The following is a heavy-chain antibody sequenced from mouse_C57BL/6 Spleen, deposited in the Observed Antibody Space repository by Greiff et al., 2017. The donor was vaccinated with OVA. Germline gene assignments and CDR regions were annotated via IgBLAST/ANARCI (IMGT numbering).Heavy chain of an antibody. CDR2: IDPETGGT. CDR3: TRRYYGSSD. Sequence: VHLVESGAELVRPGASVTLSCKASGYTFTDYEMHWVKQTPVHGLEWIGAIDPETGGTAYNQKFKGKAILTADKSSSTAYMELRSLTSEDSAVYYCTRRYYGSSDWGQGTTLTVSS. V-gene: IGHV1-15*01. J-gene: IGHJ2*01. D-gene: IGHD1-1*01. CDR1: GYTFTDYE.